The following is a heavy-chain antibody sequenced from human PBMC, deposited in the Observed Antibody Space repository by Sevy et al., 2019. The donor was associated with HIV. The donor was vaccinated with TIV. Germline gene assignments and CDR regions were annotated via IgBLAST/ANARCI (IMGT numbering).Heavy chain of an antibody. CDR3: ARSANYYDSSGSIRLDY. CDR2: IIPIFGTA. D-gene: IGHD3-22*01. V-gene: IGHV1-69*13. CDR1: GGTFSSYA. Sequence: SMKVSCKASGGTFSSYAISWVRQAPGQGLEWMGRIIPIFGTANYAQKFQGRVTITADESTSTAYMELSSLRSEDTAVYYCARSANYYDSSGSIRLDYWGQGTLVTVSS. J-gene: IGHJ4*02.